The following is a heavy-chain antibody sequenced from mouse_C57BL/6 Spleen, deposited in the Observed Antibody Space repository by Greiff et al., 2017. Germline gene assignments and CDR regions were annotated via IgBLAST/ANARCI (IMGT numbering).Heavy chain of an antibody. CDR3: ARGQNYYGSSYWYFDV. J-gene: IGHJ1*03. CDR1: GFTFSDYY. V-gene: IGHV5-16*01. D-gene: IGHD1-1*01. CDR2: INYDGSST. Sequence: EVHLVESEGGLVQPGSSMKLSCTASGFTFSDYYMAWVRQVPEKGLEWVANINYDGSSTYYLDSLKSRFIISRDNAKNILYLQMSSLKSEDTATYYCARGQNYYGSSYWYFDVWGTGTTVTVSS.